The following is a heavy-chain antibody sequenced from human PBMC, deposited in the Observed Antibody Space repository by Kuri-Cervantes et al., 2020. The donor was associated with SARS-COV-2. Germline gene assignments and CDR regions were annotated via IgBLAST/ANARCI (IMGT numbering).Heavy chain of an antibody. CDR1: GGSISSGSYY. Sequence: SCTVSGGSISSGSYYWSWIRQPAGKGLEWIGRIYTSGSTNYNPSLKSRVTISVDTSKNQFSLKLSSVTAADTAVYYCARSGKGNYYYYYMDVWGKGTTVTVSS. V-gene: IGHV4-61*02. CDR2: IYTSGST. D-gene: IGHD3-10*01. J-gene: IGHJ6*03. CDR3: ARSGKGNYYYYYMDV.